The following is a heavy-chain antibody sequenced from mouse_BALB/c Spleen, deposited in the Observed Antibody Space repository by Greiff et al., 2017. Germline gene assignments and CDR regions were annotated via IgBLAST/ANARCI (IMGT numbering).Heavy chain of an antibody. CDR1: GYAFSSYW. D-gene: IGHD2-4*01. Sequence: VQLQQSGAELVRPGSSVKISCKASGYAFSSYWMNWVKQRPGQGLEWIGQIYPGDGDTNYNGKFKGKATLTADKSSSTAYMQLSSLTSEDTAVYYCNAYDYDVEAMDYWGQGTSVTVSS. CDR2: IYPGDGDT. CDR3: NAYDYDVEAMDY. V-gene: IGHV1-80*01. J-gene: IGHJ4*01.